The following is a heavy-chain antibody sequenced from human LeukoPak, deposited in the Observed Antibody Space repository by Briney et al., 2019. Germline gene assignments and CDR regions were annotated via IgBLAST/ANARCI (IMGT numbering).Heavy chain of an antibody. D-gene: IGHD6-13*01. CDR3: ARVRNIWSFLDS. J-gene: IGHJ4*02. V-gene: IGHV3-21*01. CDR1: GFTFSIYN. Sequence: GGSLRLSCAASGFTFSIYNMNWVRQAPGKGLEWVSSISSSSSYMYYADSMKGRFTISRDNAKNSLYLQMNSLRAEDTAMYYCARVRNIWSFLDSWGQGTLVTVSS. CDR2: ISSSSSYM.